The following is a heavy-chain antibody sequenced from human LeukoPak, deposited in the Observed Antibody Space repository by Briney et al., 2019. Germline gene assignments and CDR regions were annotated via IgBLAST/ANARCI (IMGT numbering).Heavy chain of an antibody. J-gene: IGHJ4*02. CDR2: ITSDGSST. CDR3: AREFGGTYLFDY. V-gene: IGHV3-74*01. D-gene: IGHD4-23*01. Sequence: AGGSLRLSCAASGFTFSSYYMHWVRQAAGKGPVYVSRITSDGSSTNYADSVKSRFTISRDNAKNTLSLQMNSLRAEDTAVYYCAREFGGTYLFDYWGQGTLVTVSS. CDR1: GFTFSSYY.